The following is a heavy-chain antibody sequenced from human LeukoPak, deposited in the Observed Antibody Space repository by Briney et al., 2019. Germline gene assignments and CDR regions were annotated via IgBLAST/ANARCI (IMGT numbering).Heavy chain of an antibody. V-gene: IGHV4-34*01. Sequence: PSATLSLTCAVYGGSFSGSYCSWIRQPPGKGLEWVGEINHSGSTNYNPSLKSRVTISVDTSKNQFSLKLSSVTAADTAVYYCARGPHYYDSSGYPRWFDYWGQGTLVTVSP. CDR3: ARGPHYYDSSGYPRWFDY. CDR1: GGSFSGSY. CDR2: INHSGST. D-gene: IGHD3-22*01. J-gene: IGHJ4*02.